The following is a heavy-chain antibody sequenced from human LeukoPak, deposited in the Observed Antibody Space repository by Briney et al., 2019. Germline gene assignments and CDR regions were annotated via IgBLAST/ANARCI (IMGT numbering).Heavy chain of an antibody. CDR2: IYTSGST. D-gene: IGHD3-3*01. CDR3: ARGFKESGYYSLKDYYMHV. Sequence: SETLSLTCTVSGGSISSYYWSWIRQPAGKGLEWIGRIYTSGSTNYNPSLKSRVTMSVDTSKNQFSLKLSSVTAADTAVYYCARGFKESGYYSLKDYYMHVWGKGTTVTVSS. CDR1: GGSISSYY. V-gene: IGHV4-4*07. J-gene: IGHJ6*03.